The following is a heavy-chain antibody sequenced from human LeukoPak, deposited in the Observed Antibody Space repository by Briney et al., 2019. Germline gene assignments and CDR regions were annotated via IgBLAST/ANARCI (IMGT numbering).Heavy chain of an antibody. J-gene: IGHJ6*03. CDR1: GFTFSSYA. CDR2: ISGSGGST. D-gene: IGHD2-2*02. CDR3: ATYCSSVSCYSPLYYMDV. V-gene: IGHV3-23*01. Sequence: PGGSLRLSCAASGFTFSSYAMSWVRQAPGKGLEWVSAISGSGGSTYYADSVKGRFTISRDNSKNTLYLQMNSLRAEDTAVYYCATYCSSVSCYSPLYYMDVWGKGTTVTVSS.